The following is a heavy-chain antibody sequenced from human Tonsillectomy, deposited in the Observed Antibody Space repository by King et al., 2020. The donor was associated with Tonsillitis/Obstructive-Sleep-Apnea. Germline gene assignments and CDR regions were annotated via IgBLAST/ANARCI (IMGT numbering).Heavy chain of an antibody. Sequence: QLVQSGAELKKPGASVKVSCKASGYTFTRNYVHWVRQAPGQGLEWMGIINPSDGITTYAQRFQGRVTMTRDTSTSTVNMELSSLRAEDTAVYYCVGDDKDGRHLDYWGQGSLVSVSS. CDR1: GYTFTRNY. D-gene: IGHD2-15*01. J-gene: IGHJ4*02. CDR2: INPSDGIT. V-gene: IGHV1-46*01. CDR3: VGDDKDGRHLDY.